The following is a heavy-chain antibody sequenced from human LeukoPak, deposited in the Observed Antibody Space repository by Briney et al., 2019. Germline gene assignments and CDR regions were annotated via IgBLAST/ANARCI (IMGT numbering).Heavy chain of an antibody. CDR3: AKDNSYGNFDY. CDR2: ISYDGSNK. D-gene: IGHD5-18*01. Sequence: GGSLRLSCAASGFTFSSYAMHWVRQAPGKGLEWVAVISYDGSNKYYADSVKGRFTISRDNSKNTLYLQMNSLRAEDTAVYYCAKDNSYGNFDYWGQGTLVTVSS. V-gene: IGHV3-30*04. J-gene: IGHJ4*02. CDR1: GFTFSSYA.